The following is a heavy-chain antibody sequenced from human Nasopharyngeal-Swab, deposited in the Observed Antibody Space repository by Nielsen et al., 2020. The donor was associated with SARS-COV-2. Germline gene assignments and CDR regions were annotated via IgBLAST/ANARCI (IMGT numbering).Heavy chain of an antibody. Sequence: WIRQHPGRAMEWLAHIFSNDEKSYSTSLKSRLTISKDTSKSQVVLIMTNIDPVDTATYSCARALLAAGGYYYYGMDVWGQGTTVTVSS. CDR3: ARALLAAGGYYYYGMDV. J-gene: IGHJ6*02. D-gene: IGHD6-13*01. CDR2: IFSNDEK. V-gene: IGHV2-26*01.